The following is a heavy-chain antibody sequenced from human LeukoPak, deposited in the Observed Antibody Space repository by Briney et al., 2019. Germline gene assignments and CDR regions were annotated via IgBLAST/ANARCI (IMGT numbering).Heavy chain of an antibody. CDR3: ARGTNWGGDDAFDI. J-gene: IGHJ3*02. Sequence: GGSLGLSCEASGFTFSNYNMNWVRQAPGKGLEWVSSISSGSSYIYYADSVKGRFTISRDNAKNSLYLQMTSLRAEDTAVYYCARGTNWGGDDAFDIWGQGTWSPSLQ. CDR2: ISSGSSYI. V-gene: IGHV3-21*01. CDR1: GFTFSNYN. D-gene: IGHD7-27*01.